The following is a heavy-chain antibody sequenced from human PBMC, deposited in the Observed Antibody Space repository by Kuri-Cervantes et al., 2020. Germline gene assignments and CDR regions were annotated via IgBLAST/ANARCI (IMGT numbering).Heavy chain of an antibody. D-gene: IGHD3-16*01. CDR2: ISYDVNDK. V-gene: IGHV3-30*03. CDR3: ARDLRLRLGELFCPDY. Sequence: GGSLRLSCAVSGFTFSSRGMHWVRQAPGKGLEWVAVISYDVNDKYYADSIKGRFTISRDNSKSTLYLQMNSLRTDDTAVYYCARDLRLRLGELFCPDYWGQGTLVNVSS. J-gene: IGHJ4*02. CDR1: GFTFSSRG.